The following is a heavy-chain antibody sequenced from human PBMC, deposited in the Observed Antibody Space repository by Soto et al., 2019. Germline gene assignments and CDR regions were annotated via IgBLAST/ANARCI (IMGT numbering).Heavy chain of an antibody. CDR2: MNAGVGNT. V-gene: IGHV1-3*01. D-gene: IGHD5-18*01. CDR3: ARDTGYTFGSLNY. Sequence: HVELVQSGADVKKPGASVTISCKASGYTFTDYALHWVRQAPGQRLEWMGWMNAGVGNTLYSQIFQGRITITRDTSASTAYMELNSLKSEDTAIYYCARDTGYTFGSLNYWGPGTLVTVSS. CDR1: GYTFTDYA. J-gene: IGHJ4*02.